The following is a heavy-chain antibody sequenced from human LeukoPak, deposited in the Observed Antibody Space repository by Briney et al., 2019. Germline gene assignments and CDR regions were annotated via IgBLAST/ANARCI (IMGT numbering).Heavy chain of an antibody. CDR1: GFSFRGRW. Sequence: GGSLRLSCAVSGFSFRGRWLSWVRQAPGRGLEWEANIKQDASAKFYVDSVKGQFTISRDNAKNSLYRQMNSLRGEDTAVFYCATHGHWAFDYGGQGTLVTVSS. J-gene: IGHJ4*02. CDR3: ATHGHWAFDY. D-gene: IGHD7-27*01. CDR2: IKQDASAK. V-gene: IGHV3-7*01.